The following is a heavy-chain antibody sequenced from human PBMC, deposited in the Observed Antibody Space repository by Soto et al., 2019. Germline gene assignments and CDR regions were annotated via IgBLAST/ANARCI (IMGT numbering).Heavy chain of an antibody. D-gene: IGHD2-21*02. Sequence: QVQLQQRGAGLLKPSETLSLTCVVFGGSFSSYYWSWIRQPPGKGLEWIGEINHRANTNYNPSLKSRVSMSVDTSKNQFSPKLTSVPAADTALYYCARAVTGARLVDWYFALWGPGTQVTVPS. J-gene: IGHJ2*01. CDR2: INHRANT. V-gene: IGHV4-34*02. CDR3: ARAVTGARLVDWYFAL. CDR1: GGSFSSYY.